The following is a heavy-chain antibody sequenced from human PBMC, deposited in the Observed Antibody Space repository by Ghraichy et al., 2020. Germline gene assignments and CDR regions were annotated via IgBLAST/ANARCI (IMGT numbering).Heavy chain of an antibody. CDR1: GFTFSSYS. D-gene: IGHD6-19*01. V-gene: IGHV3-21*01. J-gene: IGHJ5*02. Sequence: GESLNISCAASGFTFSSYSMNWVRQAPWKGLEWVSSISSSSSYIYYADSVKGRFTISRDNAKNSLYLQMNSLRAEDTAVYYCARGAVAGGWFDPWGQGTLVTVSS. CDR2: ISSSSSYI. CDR3: ARGAVAGGWFDP.